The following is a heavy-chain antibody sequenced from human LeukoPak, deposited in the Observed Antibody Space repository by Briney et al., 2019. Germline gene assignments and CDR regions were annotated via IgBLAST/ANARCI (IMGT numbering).Heavy chain of an antibody. J-gene: IGHJ4*02. CDR3: AREHRNVGAMIDW. D-gene: IGHD1-26*01. V-gene: IGHV3-74*01. CDR1: GFTFSSYW. CDR2: ISTDGTTT. Sequence: GGSLRLSCAASGFTFSSYWMHWVRQVPGKGLVWVLRISTDGTTTSYADSVRGRFTISRDNAKNTLYLQMNSLRAEDTAVYYCAREHRNVGAMIDWWGQGTLVTVSS.